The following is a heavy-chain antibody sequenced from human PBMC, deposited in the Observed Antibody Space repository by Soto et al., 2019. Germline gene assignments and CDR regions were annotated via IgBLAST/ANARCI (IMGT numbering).Heavy chain of an antibody. D-gene: IGHD1-26*01. J-gene: IGHJ3*02. CDR1: GGSFSGYY. CDR3: ARSRYSGSYYVKTAFDI. V-gene: IGHV4-34*01. Sequence: PSETLSLTCAVYGGSFSGYYWSWIRQPPGKGLEWIGEINHSGSTNYNPSLKSRVTISVDTSKNQFSLKLSSVTAADTAVYYCARSRYSGSYYVKTAFDIWGQGTMVTVSS. CDR2: INHSGST.